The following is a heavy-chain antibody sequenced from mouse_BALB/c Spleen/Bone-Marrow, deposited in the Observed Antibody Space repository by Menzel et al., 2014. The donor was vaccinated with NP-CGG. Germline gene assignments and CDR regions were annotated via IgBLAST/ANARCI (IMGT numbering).Heavy chain of an antibody. CDR3: SRLRMIATYFDV. V-gene: IGHV5-9-3*01. CDR1: GFTFSTYA. CDR2: ISSSGSYT. J-gene: IGHJ1*01. D-gene: IGHD2-4*01. Sequence: EVKLVESGGGLAKPGGSLQLSCAASGFTFSTYAMSWVRQTPEKRLEWVATISSSGSYTYYPDSVKGGFTISRDNAKTALYLQMSSLRSEGTAMFYCSRLRMIATYFDVWGAGTTVTVSS.